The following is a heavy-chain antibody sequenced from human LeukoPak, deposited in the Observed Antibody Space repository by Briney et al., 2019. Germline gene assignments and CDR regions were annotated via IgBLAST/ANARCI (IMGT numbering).Heavy chain of an antibody. J-gene: IGHJ4*02. Sequence: ASVKVSCKASGYTFTGYYMHWVRQAPGQGLEWMGWINPNSGGTNYAQKFRGRVTMTRDTSISTAYMELSRLRSDDTAVYYCAREDYYDSSGLNWGQGTLVTVSS. CDR3: AREDYYDSSGLN. V-gene: IGHV1-2*02. D-gene: IGHD3-22*01. CDR1: GYTFTGYY. CDR2: INPNSGGT.